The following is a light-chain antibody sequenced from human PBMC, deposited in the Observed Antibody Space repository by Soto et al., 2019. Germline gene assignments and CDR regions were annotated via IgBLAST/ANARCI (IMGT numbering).Light chain of an antibody. CDR3: QQLNSYPYT. CDR1: QGITNS. V-gene: IGKV1-9*01. Sequence: DIQLTQSPSFLSASVRDRVTITCRASQGITNSLTWYQQKPGNAPKLLIYAASTLQSGVPSRFSGSGSGTEFTRTISSLQPEEFATYYSQQLNSYPYTFGQGTKLEI. J-gene: IGKJ2*01. CDR2: AAS.